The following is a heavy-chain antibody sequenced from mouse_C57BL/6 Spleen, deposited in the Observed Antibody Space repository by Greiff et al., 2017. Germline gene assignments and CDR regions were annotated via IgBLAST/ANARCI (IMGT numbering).Heavy chain of an antibody. CDR1: GYSITSGYY. J-gene: IGHJ4*01. CDR2: ISYDGSN. V-gene: IGHV3-6*01. D-gene: IGHD2-4*01. Sequence: VQLKESGPGLVKPSQSLSLTCSVTGYSITSGYYWNWIRQFPGNKLEWMGYISYDGSNNYNPSLKNRISSTRDTSTNQFFLKLNSVTTEDTATYYCARTMITTRYYAMDYWGQGTSVTVSS. CDR3: ARTMITTRYYAMDY.